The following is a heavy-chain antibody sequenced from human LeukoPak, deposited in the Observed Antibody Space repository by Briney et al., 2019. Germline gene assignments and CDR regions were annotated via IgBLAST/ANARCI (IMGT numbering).Heavy chain of an antibody. CDR1: GFTFSSYA. D-gene: IGHD6-13*01. V-gene: IGHV3-23*01. CDR3: AKGGQYSSSCDY. Sequence: GGSLRLSCAASGFTFSSYATSWVRQAPGKGLEWVSAISGSGGSTYYADSVKGRFTISRDNSKNTLYLQMNSLRAEDTAVYYCAKGGQYSSSCDYWGQGTLVTVSS. CDR2: ISGSGGST. J-gene: IGHJ4*02.